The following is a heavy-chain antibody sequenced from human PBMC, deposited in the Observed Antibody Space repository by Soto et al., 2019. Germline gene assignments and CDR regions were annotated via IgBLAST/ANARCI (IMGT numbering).Heavy chain of an antibody. V-gene: IGHV3-48*01. D-gene: IGHD3-3*01. Sequence: PGGSLRLSCAASGFTFGSYSMNWVRQAPGKGLEWVSYISSSSSTIYYADSVKGRFTISRDNAKNSLYLQMNSLRAEDTAVYYCARESLPITIFGVVTSYYMDVWGKGTTVTVSS. CDR1: GFTFGSYS. J-gene: IGHJ6*03. CDR3: ARESLPITIFGVVTSYYMDV. CDR2: ISSSSSTI.